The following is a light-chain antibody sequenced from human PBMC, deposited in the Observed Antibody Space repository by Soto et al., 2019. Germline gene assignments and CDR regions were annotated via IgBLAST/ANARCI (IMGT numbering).Light chain of an antibody. Sequence: QSALTQPPSVSGSPGQSVTISCTGTSSDVGSYNRVSWYQQLPGTAPKLMIYEVSNRPSGVPDRFSGSKSGNTASLTISGLQAEDEADYYCSSYTSSSTWVFGGGTKLTVL. CDR1: SSDVGSYNR. CDR2: EVS. J-gene: IGLJ3*02. V-gene: IGLV2-18*02. CDR3: SSYTSSSTWV.